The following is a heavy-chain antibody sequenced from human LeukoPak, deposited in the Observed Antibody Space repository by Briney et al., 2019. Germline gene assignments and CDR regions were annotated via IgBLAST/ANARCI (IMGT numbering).Heavy chain of an antibody. CDR2: IYYSGST. J-gene: IGHJ4*02. V-gene: IGHV4-39*01. D-gene: IGHD3-9*01. CDR3: ARHSPILTGYYMDY. Sequence: PSETLSLTCTVSGGSISSSSHYWGWIRQPPGKGLEWIGSIYYSGSTYYNPSLKSRVTISVDTSKNQFSLKLSSVTAADTAVYYCARHSPILTGYYMDYWGQGTLVTVSS. CDR1: GGSISSSSHY.